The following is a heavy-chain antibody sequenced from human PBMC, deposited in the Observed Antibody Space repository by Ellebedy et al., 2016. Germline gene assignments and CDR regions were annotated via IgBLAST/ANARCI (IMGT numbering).Heavy chain of an antibody. CDR3: ARDLVTMALRFYYFGMDV. Sequence: GESLKISCVASGFTFRNFFMSWVRQAPGGGLEWVSTISAGGDITFSADSVKGRFTISRDNSRDTLYLQMNSLRAEDTAVYYCARDLVTMALRFYYFGMDVWGQGTTVTVS. CDR2: ISAGGDIT. J-gene: IGHJ6*02. CDR1: GFTFRNFF. V-gene: IGHV3-23*01. D-gene: IGHD3-10*01.